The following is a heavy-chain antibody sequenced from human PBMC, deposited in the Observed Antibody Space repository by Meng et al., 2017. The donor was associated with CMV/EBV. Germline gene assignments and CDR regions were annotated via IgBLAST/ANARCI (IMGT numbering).Heavy chain of an antibody. Sequence: GSLRLSCTVSGYSISSGYYWGWIRQPPGKGLEWIGSIYHSGSTYYNPSLKSRVTISVDTSKNQFSLKLSSVTAADTAVYYCARIYCSSTSCYRDYYYGMDVWGQGTTVTVSS. CDR3: ARIYCSSTSCYRDYYYGMDV. V-gene: IGHV4-38-2*02. J-gene: IGHJ6*02. CDR2: IYHSGST. D-gene: IGHD2-2*01. CDR1: GYSISSGYY.